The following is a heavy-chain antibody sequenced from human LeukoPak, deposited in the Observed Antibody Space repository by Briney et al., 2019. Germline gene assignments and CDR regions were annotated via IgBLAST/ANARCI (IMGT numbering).Heavy chain of an antibody. V-gene: IGHV1-58*01. J-gene: IGHJ3*02. D-gene: IGHD5-12*01. CDR2: IFVGSGDT. CDR3: AAGTLYSGYDYNAFDI. CDR1: GFTFTSSA. Sequence: ASVKVSCKASGFTFTSSAVQWVRQARGQRLEWIGWIFVGSGDTNYAQKFQERVTITRDMSTSTAYMELSSLRSEDTAVYYCAAGTLYSGYDYNAFDIWGQGTMVTVSS.